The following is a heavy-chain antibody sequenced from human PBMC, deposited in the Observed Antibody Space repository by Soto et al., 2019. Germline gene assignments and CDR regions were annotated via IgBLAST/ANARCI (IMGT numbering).Heavy chain of an antibody. V-gene: IGHV3-23*01. Sequence: EVQLLESGGGLVQPGGSLRLSCAASGFTFSSYAMNWVRQAPGKGLEWVSGISASGGSSYYTDSVKGRFTIFRNNSKDTLYLQMDSLGADHTAVYYCARELPGRRGALLPYFPYWGQGTLVTVSS. J-gene: IGHJ1*01. CDR1: GFTFSSYA. CDR2: ISASGGSS. D-gene: IGHD1-26*01. CDR3: ARELPGRRGALLPYFPY.